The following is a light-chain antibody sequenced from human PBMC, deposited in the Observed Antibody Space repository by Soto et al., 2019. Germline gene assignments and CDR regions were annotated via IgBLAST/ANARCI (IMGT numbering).Light chain of an antibody. CDR3: QSYDSGLRGWV. CDR1: SSNIGAGYD. CDR2: GNS. J-gene: IGLJ3*02. Sequence: QSVLTQPPSVSGAPGQRVTISCTGSSSNIGAGYDLHWYQQLPGTAPKLLIYGNSNRPSGVPDRFSGSKSGTSASLAITGLQAEEEADYYCQSYDSGLRGWVFGGGTKLTVL. V-gene: IGLV1-40*01.